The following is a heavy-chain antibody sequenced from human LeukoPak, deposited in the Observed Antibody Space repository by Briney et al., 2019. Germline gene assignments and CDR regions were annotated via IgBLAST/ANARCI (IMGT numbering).Heavy chain of an antibody. J-gene: IGHJ4*02. CDR3: ARGPYSSSWLYFDY. D-gene: IGHD6-13*01. V-gene: IGHV4-59*01. CDR1: GGSISNYY. Sequence: ASETPSLTCTVSGGSISNYYWSWIRQPPGKGLEWIGYVYYSGTTNYNPSLKSRVTISLDTSKNQSSLELSSVTAADTAVYFCARGPYSSSWLYFDYWGQGSLVTVSS. CDR2: VYYSGTT.